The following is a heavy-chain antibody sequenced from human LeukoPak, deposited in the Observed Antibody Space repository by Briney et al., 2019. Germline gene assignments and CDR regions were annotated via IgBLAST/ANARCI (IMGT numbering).Heavy chain of an antibody. V-gene: IGHV3-48*04. CDR1: GFTFSSYS. Sequence: GGSLRLSCAASGFTFSSYSMNWVRQAPGKGLEWVSYISSSGSTIYYADSVKGRFTISRDNAKNSLYLQMNSLRAEDTAVYYCARERRSSGNDAFDIWGQGTMVTVSS. CDR2: ISSSGSTI. CDR3: ARERRSSGNDAFDI. J-gene: IGHJ3*02. D-gene: IGHD6-19*01.